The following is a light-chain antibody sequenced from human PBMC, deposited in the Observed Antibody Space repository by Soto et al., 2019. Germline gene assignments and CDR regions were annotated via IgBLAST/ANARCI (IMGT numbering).Light chain of an antibody. V-gene: IGKV3-20*01. CDR2: GAS. CDR1: QSVSSSS. CDR3: LQFDISPLYT. Sequence: EIVLTQSPGTLSLSPGERATLSCRASQSVSSSSLTRYQQKPGQAPRLLIYGASTRATGIPDRFSGSGSGTDFSLTISRLEPEDFAVYYCLQFDISPLYTFGQGTK. J-gene: IGKJ2*01.